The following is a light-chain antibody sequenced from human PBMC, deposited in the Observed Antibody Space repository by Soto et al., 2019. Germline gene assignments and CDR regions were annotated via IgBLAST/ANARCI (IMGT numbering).Light chain of an antibody. Sequence: EIVLTQFPATLSLSPGERATLSCRASQSVSSYLAWYQQKPGQAPRLLIYDISNRATDIPARFIGSGSGTDFTLTISSLEPEDSAVYYCQQRNAWPRNTFGQGTKLEI. V-gene: IGKV3-11*01. CDR2: DIS. CDR3: QQRNAWPRNT. CDR1: QSVSSY. J-gene: IGKJ2*01.